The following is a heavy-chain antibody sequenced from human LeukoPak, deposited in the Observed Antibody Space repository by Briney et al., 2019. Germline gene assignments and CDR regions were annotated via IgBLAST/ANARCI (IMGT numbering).Heavy chain of an antibody. CDR2: IYYTGGA. J-gene: IGHJ4*02. D-gene: IGHD6-19*01. CDR1: GGSIGSNY. V-gene: IGHV4-59*08. CDR3: AKYGNSGWVIDN. Sequence: SETLSLTCTVSGGSIGSNYWTWIRQPPGRGLEYIGYIYYTGGANYNPSLKSRVTISVDTSKNQFSLKLSSVTAADTAVYFCAKYGNSGWVIDNWGQGTLVTVSS.